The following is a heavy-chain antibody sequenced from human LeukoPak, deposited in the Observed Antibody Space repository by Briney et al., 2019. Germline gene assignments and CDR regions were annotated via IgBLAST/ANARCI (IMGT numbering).Heavy chain of an antibody. CDR3: STVGDYIGEASFDY. Sequence: PGGSLRLSCTASGLAFTNAWMSWVRQAPGKGREWVGRIKSKTDGGTTEYAAPVKARFTISIDDTKNTLCLQMDGLKTEDTAVYYCSTVGDYIGEASFDYWGQGTLVTVSS. V-gene: IGHV3-15*01. CDR2: IKSKTDGGTT. J-gene: IGHJ4*02. CDR1: GLAFTNAW. D-gene: IGHD4-17*01.